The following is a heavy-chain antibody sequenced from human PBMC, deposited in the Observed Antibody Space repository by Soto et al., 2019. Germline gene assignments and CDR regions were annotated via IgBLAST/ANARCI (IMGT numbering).Heavy chain of an antibody. V-gene: IGHV4-39*01. CDR2: IFYSGST. D-gene: IGHD2-21*01. J-gene: IGHJ5*02. CDR1: GGSISTSRSY. Sequence: QLQLLESGPGLVKASETLSLTCNVSGGSISTSRSYWAWIRQPPGKGLKWLANIFYSGSTYYNPSLASQVTVSVDTSKNEFSLKLTSVTAADTAVYYCARQPTTGDTDLWFDPWGQGTLVTVSS. CDR3: ARQPTTGDTDLWFDP.